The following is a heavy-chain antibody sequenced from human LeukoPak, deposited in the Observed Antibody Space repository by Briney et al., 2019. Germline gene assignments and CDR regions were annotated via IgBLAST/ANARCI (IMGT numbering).Heavy chain of an antibody. Sequence: GGSLRLSCAASGFTVSSNYMSWVRQAPGKGLEWVSVIYSGGSTYYAGSVKGRFTISRDSSKNTLYLQMNSLRAEDTAVYYCARKYDLTGHFDYWGQGTLVTVSS. CDR3: ARKYDLTGHFDY. CDR2: IYSGGST. CDR1: GFTVSSNY. V-gene: IGHV3-66*01. J-gene: IGHJ4*02. D-gene: IGHD3-9*01.